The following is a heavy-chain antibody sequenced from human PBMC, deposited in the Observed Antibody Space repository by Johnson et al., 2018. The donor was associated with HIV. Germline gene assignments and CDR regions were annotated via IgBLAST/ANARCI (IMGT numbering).Heavy chain of an antibody. Sequence: QVQLVESGGGVVQPGRSLRLSCAASGFTFRSYAIHWVRQAPGKGLEWVALTSYDGSNKYYADSVKGRFTISRDNSKNTLYLQMNSLRAEDTAVYYCAKDYYYDSSGYYYEGRSDAFDIWGQGTMVTVSS. V-gene: IGHV3-30-3*01. D-gene: IGHD3-22*01. CDR1: GFTFRSYA. CDR3: AKDYYYDSSGYYYEGRSDAFDI. J-gene: IGHJ3*02. CDR2: TSYDGSNK.